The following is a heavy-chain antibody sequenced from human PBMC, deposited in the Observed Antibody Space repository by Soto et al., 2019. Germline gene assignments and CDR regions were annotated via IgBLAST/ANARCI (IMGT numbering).Heavy chain of an antibody. Sequence: TLYRYCALSGGSISSGGYSWSWIQQPPGKGLEWIGYMYHSGSTYYNPSLKSRVTISVDTSKNQFSLKLRSVTAADTAVYYCARALYIMVRGVRYYYGMDVWGQGTTVT. CDR3: ARALYIMVRGVRYYYGMDV. J-gene: IGHJ6*02. V-gene: IGHV4-30-2*05. CDR2: MYHSGST. D-gene: IGHD3-10*01. CDR1: GGSISSGGYS.